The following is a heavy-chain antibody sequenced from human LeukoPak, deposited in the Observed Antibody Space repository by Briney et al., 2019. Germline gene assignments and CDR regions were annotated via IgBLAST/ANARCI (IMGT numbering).Heavy chain of an antibody. V-gene: IGHV4-4*07. J-gene: IGHJ3*02. CDR1: GGSFTSDY. CDR3: ARGRYCSADICSGGDAFDI. D-gene: IGHD2-15*01. CDR2: FYTSGTT. Sequence: SETLSLTCTVSGGSFTSDYWSWIRQPAGKGLEWIGRFYTSGTTNYNPSLKSRVTMSVDTSKNQFSLKLSSVTAADTAVYYCARGRYCSADICSGGDAFDIWGQGTMVSVSS.